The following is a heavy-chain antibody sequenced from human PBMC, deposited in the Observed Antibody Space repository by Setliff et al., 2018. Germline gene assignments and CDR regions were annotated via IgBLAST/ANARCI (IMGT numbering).Heavy chain of an antibody. D-gene: IGHD2-15*01. J-gene: IGHJ5*02. Sequence: NPSETLSLTCTVSGGSGSNSGFFWGWLRQAPGKGLEWIGNMYYRGSSNYNASLKSRLLITRDTSKNKMSLKLTSVTAADPAVYYGGRGFSRIEGWGNWFDPWGQGILVTVSS. CDR1: GGSGSNSGFF. CDR3: GRGFSRIEGWGNWFDP. V-gene: IGHV4-39*01. CDR2: MYYRGSS.